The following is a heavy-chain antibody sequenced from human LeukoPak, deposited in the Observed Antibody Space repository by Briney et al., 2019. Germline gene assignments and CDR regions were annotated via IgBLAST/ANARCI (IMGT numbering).Heavy chain of an antibody. CDR1: GYTFTRYA. CDR3: ARDPIGSRWPYYFDY. CDR2: INAGNGNT. Sequence: ASVKVSCKASGYTFTRYAMHWVRQAPGQRLEWMGWINAGNGNTKYSQNFQDRVTIIRDTSATTVYMELSSLRSEDTAVYYCARDPIGSRWPYYFDYWGQGTLVTVSS. J-gene: IGHJ4*02. D-gene: IGHD6-13*01. V-gene: IGHV1-3*01.